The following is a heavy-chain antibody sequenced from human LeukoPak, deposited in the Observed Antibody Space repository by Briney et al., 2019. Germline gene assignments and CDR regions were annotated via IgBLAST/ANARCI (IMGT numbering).Heavy chain of an antibody. V-gene: IGHV4-59*01. CDR3: ARPGRQDAYNGHYWYFDL. CDR1: GGSITNYY. Sequence: SETLSLTCTVSGGSITNYYWNWICQPPGKDLEWIGCVSYSGRTHYSSALKSRVTISVDTSKNQFSLNLRSVTAADTAVYYCARPGRQDAYNGHYWYFDLWGRGTLVTVSS. D-gene: IGHD5-24*01. CDR2: VSYSGRT. J-gene: IGHJ2*01.